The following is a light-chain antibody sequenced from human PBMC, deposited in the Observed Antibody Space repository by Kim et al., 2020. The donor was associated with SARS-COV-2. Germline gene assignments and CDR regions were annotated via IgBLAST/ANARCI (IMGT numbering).Light chain of an antibody. V-gene: IGKV3-20*01. Sequence: WSPGERAALSCRASQSISSSSLAWYQQKPGQAPRLLTYGAFSRAPDTPDRFSVSGSGTDFSLTISRLEPEDFAVYFCQHHGSSPYTFGQGTKLEI. CDR2: GAF. J-gene: IGKJ2*01. CDR1: QSISSSS. CDR3: QHHGSSPYT.